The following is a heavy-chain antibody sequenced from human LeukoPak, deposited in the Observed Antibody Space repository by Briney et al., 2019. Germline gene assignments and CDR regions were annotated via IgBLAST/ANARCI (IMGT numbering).Heavy chain of an antibody. J-gene: IGHJ4*02. D-gene: IGHD6-19*01. V-gene: IGHV3-30*18. CDR2: ISYDGGIK. Sequence: GGSLTLSCAASGFTFSSYGMHWVRQAPGKGLEWVAVISYDGGIKYYADSVKGRFTISRGNSKNTLYLQMNNLRADDTAVYYCAKDLEGIAVAGPRDDYWGQGTLVTVSS. CDR1: GFTFSSYG. CDR3: AKDLEGIAVAGPRDDY.